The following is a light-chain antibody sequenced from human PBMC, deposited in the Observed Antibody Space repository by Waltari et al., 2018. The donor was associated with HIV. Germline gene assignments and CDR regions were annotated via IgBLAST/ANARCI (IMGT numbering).Light chain of an antibody. V-gene: IGLV2-23*02. J-gene: IGLJ2*01. CDR2: EVS. CDR1: SSAVGSYNL. CDR3: CSYAGSSTTVL. Sequence: QSALTQPASVSGSPGQSITISCTGTSSAVGSYNLVLWYQQNPGKAPKLMIYEVSKRPSGVSNRFSGSKSANTASLTISGLQAEDEADYYCCSYAGSSTTVLFGGGTKLTVL.